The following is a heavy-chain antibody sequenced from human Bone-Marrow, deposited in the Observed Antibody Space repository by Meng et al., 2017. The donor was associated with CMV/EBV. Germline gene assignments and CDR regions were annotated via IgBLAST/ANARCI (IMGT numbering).Heavy chain of an antibody. Sequence: ASVKVSCKASGYTFTAYYMHWLRQAPGQGLEWMGWINPSSGGTSYAQKYQGRVTMTTDTSISTAYMELSNLRSDDTAVYYCARESSDHTDKADYWGQGTLVTVSS. CDR3: ARESSDHTDKADY. V-gene: IGHV1-2*02. CDR2: INPSSGGT. J-gene: IGHJ4*02. D-gene: IGHD3-22*01. CDR1: GYTFTAYY.